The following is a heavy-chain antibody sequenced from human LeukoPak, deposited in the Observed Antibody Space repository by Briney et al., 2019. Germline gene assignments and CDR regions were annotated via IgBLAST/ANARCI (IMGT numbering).Heavy chain of an antibody. CDR1: GGSISSYY. Sequence: PSETLSLTCTVSGGSISSYYWSWIRQPPGKGLEWIGYVYYSGSTNYNPSLESRVTISVDTSKNQFSLKLSSVTAADTAVYYCARVEVVPAAMGFDYWGQGTLVTVSS. CDR2: VYYSGST. CDR3: ARVEVVPAAMGFDY. J-gene: IGHJ4*02. D-gene: IGHD2-2*01. V-gene: IGHV4-59*01.